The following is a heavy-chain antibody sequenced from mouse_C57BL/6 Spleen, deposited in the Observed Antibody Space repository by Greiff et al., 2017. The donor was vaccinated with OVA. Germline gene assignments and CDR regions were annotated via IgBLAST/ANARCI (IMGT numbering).Heavy chain of an antibody. J-gene: IGHJ2*01. CDR3: ARNYFDY. CDR1: GYAFSSSW. Sequence: QVQLKESGPELVKPGASVKISCKASGYAFSSSWMNWVKQRPGKGLEWIGRIYPGDGDTNYNGKFKGKATLTADKSSSTAYMQLSSLTSEDSAVYFCARNYFDYWGQGTTLTVSS. CDR2: IYPGDGDT. V-gene: IGHV1-82*01.